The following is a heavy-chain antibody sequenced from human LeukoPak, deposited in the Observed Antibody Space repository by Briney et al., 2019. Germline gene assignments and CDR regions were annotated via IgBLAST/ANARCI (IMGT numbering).Heavy chain of an antibody. J-gene: IGHJ5*02. Sequence: SETLSLTCTVSGGSISSGGYYWSWIRQHPGKGLEWIGYIYYSGSTYYNPSLKSRVTISVDTSKNQFSLKLSSVTAADTAVYYCARVSEYCSSTSCFNWFDPWGQGTLVTVSS. CDR3: ARVSEYCSSTSCFNWFDP. CDR1: GGSISSGGYY. D-gene: IGHD2-2*01. CDR2: IYYSGST. V-gene: IGHV4-31*03.